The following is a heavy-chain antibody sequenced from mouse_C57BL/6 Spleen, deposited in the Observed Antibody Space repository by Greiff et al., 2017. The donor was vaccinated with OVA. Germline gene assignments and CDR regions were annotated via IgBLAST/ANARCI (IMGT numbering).Heavy chain of an antibody. CDR2: INPNNGGT. CDR3: AKGYYCGSSYDCYFDV. D-gene: IGHD1-1*01. V-gene: IGHV1-26*01. J-gene: IGHJ1*03. CDR1: GYTFTDYY. Sequence: VQLQQSGPELVKPGASVKISCKASGYTFTDYYMNWVKQRPGKSLEWIGDINPNNGGTSYNQKFKGKATQTVDKSSSTAYMELRSLTSEDSAVYYCAKGYYCGSSYDCYFDVWGTGTTVTVSS.